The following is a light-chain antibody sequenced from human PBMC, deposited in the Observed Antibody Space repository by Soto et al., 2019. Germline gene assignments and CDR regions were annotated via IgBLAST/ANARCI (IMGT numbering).Light chain of an antibody. CDR1: SSDVGGYNY. J-gene: IGLJ1*01. CDR2: DVS. Sequence: QSVLTQPASVSGSPGQSITISCTGTSSDVGGYNYVSWYQQHPGKAPKLMIYDVSNRPSGVSNRFSGSKSGNTASLTISGLQAEDEADYYCSSYTSSCIPFGTGTKLTVL. CDR3: SSYTSSCIP. V-gene: IGLV2-14*01.